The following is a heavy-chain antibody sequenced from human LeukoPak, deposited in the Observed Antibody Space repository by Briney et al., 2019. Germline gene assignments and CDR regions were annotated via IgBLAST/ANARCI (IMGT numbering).Heavy chain of an antibody. CDR3: VRGFDGRNAFDV. D-gene: IGHD3-9*01. CDR2: IYTSGST. V-gene: IGHV4-61*02. J-gene: IGHJ3*01. CDR1: GGSISSGSYY. Sequence: SETLSLTCTVSGGSISSGSYYWSWIRQPAGKGLEWIGRIYTSGSTNYNPSLKSRVTISVDTSKNQFSLKLSSVTAADTAVYSCVRGFDGRNAFDVWGQGTMVTVSS.